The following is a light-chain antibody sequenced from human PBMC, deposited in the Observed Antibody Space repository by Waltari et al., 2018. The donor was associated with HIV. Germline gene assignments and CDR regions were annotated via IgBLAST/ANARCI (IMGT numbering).Light chain of an antibody. CDR1: QSVNSN. V-gene: IGKV3-15*01. CDR3: QQYNSWPQT. Sequence: EIVMTQSPATLSVSQGARATLSCRATQSVNSNLAWYQQKPGQAPRLLIYGASTRATGVPARFSGSGSGTEFTLAISSLQSEDFGVYYCQQYNSWPQTFGQGTKVEI. CDR2: GAS. J-gene: IGKJ1*01.